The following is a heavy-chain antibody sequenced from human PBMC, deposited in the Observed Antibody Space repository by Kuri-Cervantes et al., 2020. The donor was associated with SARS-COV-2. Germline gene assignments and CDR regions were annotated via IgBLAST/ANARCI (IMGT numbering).Heavy chain of an antibody. D-gene: IGHD6-19*01. J-gene: IGHJ3*02. V-gene: IGHV3-30*02. Sequence: GESLKISCAASGFTFSSYAMHWVRQAPGKGLEWVAVIWYGGSNKYYADSVKGRFTISRDNSKNTLYLQMNSLRAEDTAVYYCAKDSPGIAVAEAFDIWGQGIMVTVSS. CDR2: IWYGGSNK. CDR3: AKDSPGIAVAEAFDI. CDR1: GFTFSSYA.